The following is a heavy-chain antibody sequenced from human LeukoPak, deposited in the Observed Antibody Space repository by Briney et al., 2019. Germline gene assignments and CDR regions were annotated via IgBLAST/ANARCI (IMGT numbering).Heavy chain of an antibody. J-gene: IGHJ4*02. CDR1: GFTFSSYA. V-gene: IGHV3-23*01. Sequence: GGSLRLSCAASGFTFSSYAMSWVRQAPGKGLEWVSAISGSGGSTYYADSVKGRFTISRDNAKNSLYLQMNSLRAEDTALYYCARAEGNYYDSSTGDYWGQGTLVTVSS. D-gene: IGHD3-22*01. CDR2: ISGSGGST. CDR3: ARAEGNYYDSSTGDY.